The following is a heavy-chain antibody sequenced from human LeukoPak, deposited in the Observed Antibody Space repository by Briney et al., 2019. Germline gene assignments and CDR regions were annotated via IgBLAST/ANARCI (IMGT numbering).Heavy chain of an antibody. D-gene: IGHD3-16*01. CDR3: ARGLGEVPFDY. CDR2: IVPILGIP. CDR1: GENFRTSG. Sequence: ASVKVSCKTSGENFRTSGISWVRQAPGQELEWLGGIVPILGIPSYAQNFQGRVMIVADESTRTVYLEVRNLRSEDTAVYYCARGLGEVPFDYWGQGSLVTVSS. J-gene: IGHJ4*02. V-gene: IGHV1-69*01.